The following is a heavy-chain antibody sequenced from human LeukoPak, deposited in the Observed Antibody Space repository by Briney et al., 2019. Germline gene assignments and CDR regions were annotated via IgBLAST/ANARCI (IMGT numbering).Heavy chain of an antibody. Sequence: SETLSLTCSVSGGSISSYYWSWIRQPPGMGLEWIGYIYYTGTTDYNPSLKSRVTISVDTSKNQFSLRLNSVTAADTAVYYCARIAGGTYSDYFDYWGQGTLVTVSS. J-gene: IGHJ4*02. CDR2: IYYTGTT. D-gene: IGHD6-13*01. CDR1: GGSISSYY. CDR3: ARIAGGTYSDYFDY. V-gene: IGHV4-59*01.